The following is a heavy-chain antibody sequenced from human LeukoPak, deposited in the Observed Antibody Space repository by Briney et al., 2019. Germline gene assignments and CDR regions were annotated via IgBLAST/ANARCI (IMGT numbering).Heavy chain of an antibody. J-gene: IGHJ4*02. CDR2: IIPIFGTA. Sequence: GASVKVSCKASGGTFSSYAISWVRQAPGQGLEWMGGIIPIFGTANYAQKFQGRVTITTDESTSTAYMELSSLRSEDTAVYYCARERELLVWGHFDYWGQGTLVTVSS. CDR1: GGTFSSYA. V-gene: IGHV1-69*05. CDR3: ARERELLVWGHFDY. D-gene: IGHD1-26*01.